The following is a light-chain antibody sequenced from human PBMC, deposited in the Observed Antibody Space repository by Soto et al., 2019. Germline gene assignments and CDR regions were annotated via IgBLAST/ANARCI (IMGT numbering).Light chain of an antibody. CDR3: SSYTGSSTLMV. J-gene: IGLJ2*01. CDR2: DVS. Sequence: QSALTQPASVSGSPGQSITISCTGTSSDVGGYNYVSWYQQHPGKAPKLMIYDVSNRTSGVSNRFSVSKSGNTASLTISGLQAEDEADYYCSSYTGSSTLMVFGGGTKLTV. V-gene: IGLV2-14*01. CDR1: SSDVGGYNY.